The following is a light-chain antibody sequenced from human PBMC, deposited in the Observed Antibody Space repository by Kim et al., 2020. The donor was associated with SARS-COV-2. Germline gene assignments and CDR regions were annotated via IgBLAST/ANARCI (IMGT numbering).Light chain of an antibody. CDR1: SSNIGSYY. CDR2: RNN. Sequence: QSVLTQPPSASGTPGQRVTISCSGSSSNIGSYYVYWYQQLPGTAPKLLIYRNNQRPSGVPDRFSGSKSGTSASLAISGLRSEDEADYYCAAWDDSLSGSWVFGGGTQLTVL. CDR3: AAWDDSLSGSWV. J-gene: IGLJ3*02. V-gene: IGLV1-47*01.